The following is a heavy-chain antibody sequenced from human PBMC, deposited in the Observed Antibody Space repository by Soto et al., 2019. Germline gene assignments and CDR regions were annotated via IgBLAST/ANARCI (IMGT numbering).Heavy chain of an antibody. J-gene: IGHJ6*03. V-gene: IGHV1-69*02. CDR3: AKSLLFVDHGYMDV. CDR1: GGSFTSYS. CDR2: IIPIQGKA. D-gene: IGHD2-21*01. Sequence: QVQPVQSGAELKKPGSSVKVSCEASGGSFTSYSFTWVRQAPGQGLEWMGRIIPIQGKANYALKFQDRVTITADRSTRTVYMELTSLRPEDTAVYFCAKSLLFVDHGYMDVWGKGTTVTVSS.